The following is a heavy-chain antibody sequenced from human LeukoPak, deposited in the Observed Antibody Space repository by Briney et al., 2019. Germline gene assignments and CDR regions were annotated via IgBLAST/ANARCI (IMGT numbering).Heavy chain of an antibody. CDR3: ASPGGHVVVVPSDMYAFDI. J-gene: IGHJ3*02. D-gene: IGHD2-2*01. V-gene: IGHV1-69*02. CDR2: IIPVVSIA. CDR1: GGTSSSYS. Sequence: SVKVSCKASGGTSSSYSISWVRQAPGQGLEWMGRIIPVVSIANYAQKFQGRVTSSADKSTNTAYMELTSLRSDDTAVYYCASPGGHVVVVPSDMYAFDIWGQGTMVTVSS.